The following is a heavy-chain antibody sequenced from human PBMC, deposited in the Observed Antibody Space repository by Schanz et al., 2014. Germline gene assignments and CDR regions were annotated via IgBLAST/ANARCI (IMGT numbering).Heavy chain of an antibody. CDR1: GFTFDDHA. CDR3: AKVQTHTLYGGNSCFDY. J-gene: IGHJ4*02. Sequence: EVQLVESGGGLVQPGRSLRLSCAASGFTFDDHAMHWVRQVPGKGLEWVSGISWNSGNIAYADSVKGRFTISRDNAKNSLYLQMNSLRPEDTALYYCAKVQTHTLYGGNSCFDYWGQGTLVVVSA. CDR2: ISWNSGNI. V-gene: IGHV3-9*01. D-gene: IGHD2-21*02.